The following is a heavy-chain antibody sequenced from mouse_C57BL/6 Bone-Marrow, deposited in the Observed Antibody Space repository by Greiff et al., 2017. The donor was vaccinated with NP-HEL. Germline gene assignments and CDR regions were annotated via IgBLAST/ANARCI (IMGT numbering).Heavy chain of an antibody. CDR3: ARDYGKGSYWYFDV. Sequence: EVQRVESGGDLVKPGGSLKLSCAASGFTFSSYGMSWVRQTPDKRLEWVATISSGGSYTYYPDSVKGRFTISRDNAKNTLYLQMSSLKSEDTAMYYCARDYGKGSYWYFDVWGTGTTVTVSS. D-gene: IGHD2-1*01. J-gene: IGHJ1*03. CDR1: GFTFSSYG. V-gene: IGHV5-6*01. CDR2: ISSGGSYT.